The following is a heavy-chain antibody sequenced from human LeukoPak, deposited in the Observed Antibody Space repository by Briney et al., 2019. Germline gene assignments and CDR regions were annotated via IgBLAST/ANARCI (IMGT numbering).Heavy chain of an antibody. D-gene: IGHD3-3*01. J-gene: IGHJ6*02. V-gene: IGHV3-11*01. CDR1: GFTFSDYY. CDR2: VSSSGSTI. CDR3: ARDSYDFWSGYYYGMDV. Sequence: GGSLRLSCAASGFTFSDYYMSWIRQAPGKGLEWVSYVSSSGSTIYYADSVKGRFTISRDNAKNSLYLQMNSLRAEDTAVYYCARDSYDFWSGYYYGMDVWGQGTTVPVSS.